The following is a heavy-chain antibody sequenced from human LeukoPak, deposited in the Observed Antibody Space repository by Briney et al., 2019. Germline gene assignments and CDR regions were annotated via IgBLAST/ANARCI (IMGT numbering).Heavy chain of an antibody. CDR1: GGTFSSYA. Sequence: GASVKVSCKASGGTFSSYAISWVRQAPGQGLEWMGRIIPIFGTANYAQKFQGRATITTDESTSTAYMELSSLRSEDTAVYYCARGYCSGGSCYSDYWGQGTLVTVSS. J-gene: IGHJ4*02. CDR3: ARGYCSGGSCYSDY. CDR2: IIPIFGTA. V-gene: IGHV1-69*05. D-gene: IGHD2-15*01.